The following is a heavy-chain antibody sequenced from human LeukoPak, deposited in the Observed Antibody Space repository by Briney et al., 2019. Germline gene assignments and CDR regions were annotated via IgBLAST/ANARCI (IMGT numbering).Heavy chain of an antibody. J-gene: IGHJ4*02. CDR3: ARDREGVVVPAANYIDY. Sequence: GGSLRLSCAASGFTFSSYSMNWVRQAPGKGLEWVSSISSSSSYIYYADSVKGRFTISRDNAKNSLYLQMNSLRAEDTAVYYCARDREGVVVPAANYIDYWGQGPLVTVSS. V-gene: IGHV3-21*01. CDR2: ISSSSSYI. D-gene: IGHD2-2*01. CDR1: GFTFSSYS.